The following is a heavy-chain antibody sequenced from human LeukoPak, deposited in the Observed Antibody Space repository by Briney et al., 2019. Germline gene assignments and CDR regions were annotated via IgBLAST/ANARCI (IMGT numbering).Heavy chain of an antibody. Sequence: GSLRLSCAASGFTFSSYWMSWVRQAPGKGLEWVANIKQDGGEKFYVDSVKGRFTISRDNAKNSLYLQMNSLRAEDTAVYYCATGKGDFTVTTPPYYFDYWGQGTLVTVSS. CDR2: IKQDGGEK. CDR3: ATGKGDFTVTTPPYYFDY. J-gene: IGHJ4*02. CDR1: GFTFSSYW. V-gene: IGHV3-7*01. D-gene: IGHD4-17*01.